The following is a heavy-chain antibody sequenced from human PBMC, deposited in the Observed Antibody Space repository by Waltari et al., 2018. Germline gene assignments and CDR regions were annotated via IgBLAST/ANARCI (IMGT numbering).Heavy chain of an antibody. V-gene: IGHV3-64D*06. D-gene: IGHD6-19*01. J-gene: IGHJ4*02. CDR3: VKGRSSSGRFDY. CDR2: IDSTGGST. CDR1: GFTFSMFS. Sequence: EVQLVESGGGLVQPGGSLRLSCSASGFTFSMFSMHWVRQAPGKGLDYVSAIDSTGGSTSYADSVKGRFTISRDNSKNTVYLQMSRLRAEDTAVYFCVKGRSSSGRFDYWGQGILVTVSS.